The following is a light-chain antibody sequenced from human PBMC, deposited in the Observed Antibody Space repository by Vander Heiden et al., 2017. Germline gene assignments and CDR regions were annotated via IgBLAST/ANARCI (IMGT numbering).Light chain of an antibody. Sequence: SYELTQPSSVSLSPGQTARITCSGDVVAKKYTRWFQQKPGQAPVLVIYKDTERPSGIPERFSGSSSGATVTLTISGAQVDDEADYYCYSAADNSLRVFGGGTKLTVL. CDR1: VVAKKY. CDR3: YSAADNSLRV. CDR2: KDT. J-gene: IGLJ3*02. V-gene: IGLV3-27*01.